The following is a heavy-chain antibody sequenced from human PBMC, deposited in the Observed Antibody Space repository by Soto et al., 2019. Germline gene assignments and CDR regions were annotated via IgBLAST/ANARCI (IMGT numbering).Heavy chain of an antibody. CDR3: TRDRGGGTGMDV. CDR1: GFTFSSYG. J-gene: IGHJ6*02. V-gene: IGHV3-33*01. Sequence: QVQLVESGGGVVQPGRSLRLSCAASGFTFSSYGMHWVRQAPGKGLEWVAVIWYDGSNKYYADSVKGRFTISRDNSKNTLYLQMNSLRAEDTAVYYCTRDRGGGTGMDVWGQGTTVTVSS. CDR2: IWYDGSNK. D-gene: IGHD2-15*01.